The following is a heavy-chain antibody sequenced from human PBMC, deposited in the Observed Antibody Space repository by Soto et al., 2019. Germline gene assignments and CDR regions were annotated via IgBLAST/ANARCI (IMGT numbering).Heavy chain of an antibody. V-gene: IGHV3-23*01. J-gene: IGHJ4*02. CDR1: GFTFSSYA. CDR3: AKTAPPTLYCSGGSCYSFDY. CDR2: ISGSGGST. D-gene: IGHD2-15*01. Sequence: GGSLRLSCAASGFTFSSYAMSWVRQAPGKGLEWVSAISGSGGSTYYADSVKGRFTISRDNSKNTLYLQMNSLRAEDTAVYYCAKTAPPTLYCSGGSCYSFDYWGQGTMVTVS.